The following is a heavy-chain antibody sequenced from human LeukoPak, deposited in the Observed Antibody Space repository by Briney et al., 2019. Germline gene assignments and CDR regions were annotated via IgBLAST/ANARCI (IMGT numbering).Heavy chain of an antibody. CDR3: ARMGWLLRGLDY. V-gene: IGHV3-30*02. Sequence: TGGSLRLSCAASGFTFSSYGMHWVRQAPGKGLEWVAFIRYDGSNKYYADSVKGRFTISRDNSKNTLYLQMNSLRAEDTAVYYCARMGWLLRGLDYWGQGTLVTVSS. J-gene: IGHJ4*02. CDR2: IRYDGSNK. D-gene: IGHD5-12*01. CDR1: GFTFSSYG.